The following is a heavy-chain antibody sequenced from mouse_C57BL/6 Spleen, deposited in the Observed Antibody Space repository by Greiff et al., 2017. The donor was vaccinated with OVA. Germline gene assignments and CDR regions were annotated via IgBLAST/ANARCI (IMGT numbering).Heavy chain of an antibody. CDR1: GYTFTSYW. CDR3: ARRGGYGSSYGYAMDY. D-gene: IGHD1-1*01. V-gene: IGHV1-52*01. CDR2: IDPSDSET. Sequence: QVQLQQSGAELVRPGSSVKLSCKASGYTFTSYWMHWVKQRPIQGLEWIGNIDPSDSETHYNQKFKDKATLTVDKSSSTAYMQLSSLTSEDSAVYYCARRGGYGSSYGYAMDYWGQGTSVTVSS. J-gene: IGHJ4*01.